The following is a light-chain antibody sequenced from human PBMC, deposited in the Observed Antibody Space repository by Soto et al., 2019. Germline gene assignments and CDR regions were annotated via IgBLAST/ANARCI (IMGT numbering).Light chain of an antibody. Sequence: DIVLTQTQLSSPVTLGQPASISCRSSQSLVHSDGNTYLSWLQQRPGQPPRLLLYKISNRFSGVPDRVSGSGAGTDFTLKISRVEAEDVGVYYCMQATRFPLLGQGTKVEIK. V-gene: IGKV2-24*01. CDR1: QSLVHSDGNTY. J-gene: IGKJ1*01. CDR2: KIS. CDR3: MQATRFPL.